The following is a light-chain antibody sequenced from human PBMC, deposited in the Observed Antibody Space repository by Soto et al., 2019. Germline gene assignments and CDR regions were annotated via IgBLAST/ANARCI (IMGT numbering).Light chain of an antibody. Sequence: EIVLTQSPGTLSLSPGERATLSCRASQSVTSNYLAWYQQKPGQAPRLLIYGASSRATGIPDRFSGSGSGTDFNLSISRLEPEDFAVFYCQQYGSSTFTFGPGNKVDIK. CDR1: QSVTSNY. CDR2: GAS. J-gene: IGKJ3*01. CDR3: QQYGSSTFT. V-gene: IGKV3-20*01.